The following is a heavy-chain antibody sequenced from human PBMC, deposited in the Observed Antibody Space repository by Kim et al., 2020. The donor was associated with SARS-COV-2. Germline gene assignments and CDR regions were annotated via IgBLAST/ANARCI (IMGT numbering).Heavy chain of an antibody. CDR3: ARDRWAGTSYYGMDV. Sequence: SLKSRVTISVDTSKNQFSLKLSSVTAADTAVYYCARDRWAGTSYYGMDVWGQGTTVTVSS. D-gene: IGHD3-10*01. V-gene: IGHV4-31*02. J-gene: IGHJ6*02.